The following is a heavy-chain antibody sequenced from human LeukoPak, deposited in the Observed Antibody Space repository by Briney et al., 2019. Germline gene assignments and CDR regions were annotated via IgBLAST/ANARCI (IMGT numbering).Heavy chain of an antibody. D-gene: IGHD3-16*01. CDR2: INHSGST. CDR1: GGSISSSSYY. J-gene: IGHJ4*02. CDR3: ARSFGLYYGGRTKNFDY. Sequence: SETLSLTCTVSGGSISSSSYYWSWIRQPPGKGLEWIGEINHSGSTNYNPSLKSRVTISVDTSKNQFSLKLSSVTAADTAVYYCARSFGLYYGGRTKNFDYWGQGTLVTVSS. V-gene: IGHV4-39*07.